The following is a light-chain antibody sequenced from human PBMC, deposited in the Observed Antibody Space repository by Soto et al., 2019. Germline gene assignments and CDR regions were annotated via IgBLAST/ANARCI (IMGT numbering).Light chain of an antibody. Sequence: DIQMPQSPSTLSGSVGDSVPITGRASQTISSWLAWYQQKPGKAPKLLIYKASTLKSGVPSRFSGSGSGTEFTLTISSLQPDDFATYYCQHYNSYSEAVGQGTKVDIK. J-gene: IGKJ1*01. CDR1: QTISSW. CDR2: KAS. V-gene: IGKV1-5*03. CDR3: QHYNSYSEA.